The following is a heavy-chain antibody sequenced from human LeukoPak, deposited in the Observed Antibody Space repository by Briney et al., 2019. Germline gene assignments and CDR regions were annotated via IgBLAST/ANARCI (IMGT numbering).Heavy chain of an antibody. Sequence: PGGSLRLSCAASGFTFSSYSMNWVRQAPGKGLEWVSYISSSSSTIYYADSVKGRFTISRDNAKNSLYLQMNSLRAEDTAVYYCARVHPRIAAADNLPDFDYWGQGTLVTVSS. CDR1: GFTFSSYS. J-gene: IGHJ4*02. CDR3: ARVHPRIAAADNLPDFDY. D-gene: IGHD6-13*01. V-gene: IGHV3-48*01. CDR2: ISSSSSTI.